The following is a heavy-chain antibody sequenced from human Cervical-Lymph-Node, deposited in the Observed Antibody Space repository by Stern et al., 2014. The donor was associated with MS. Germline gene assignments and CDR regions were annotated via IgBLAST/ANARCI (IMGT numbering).Heavy chain of an antibody. D-gene: IGHD3-10*01. CDR3: AAEGEYIRSGIYHYTGMDV. Sequence: PLVESGPEVKRPGTSVRVSCKASGFTFLSSAMQWVRQARGQPLECLGFIVLDSDDTRYAQKFHDRVTISRDMSTSTVNMELSSLRSEDTAVYYCAAEGEYIRSGIYHYTGMDVWGQGTTVTVSS. J-gene: IGHJ6*02. CDR2: IVLDSDDT. V-gene: IGHV1-58*02. CDR1: GFTFLSSA.